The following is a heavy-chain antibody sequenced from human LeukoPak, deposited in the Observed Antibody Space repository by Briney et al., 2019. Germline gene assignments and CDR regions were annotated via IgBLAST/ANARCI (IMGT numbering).Heavy chain of an antibody. V-gene: IGHV3-30-3*01. CDR3: ARDHHYGDYLDY. CDR2: ISYDGSNK. CDR1: GFTFSSYA. D-gene: IGHD4-17*01. J-gene: IGHJ4*02. Sequence: GGSLRLSCAAPGFTFSSYAMHWLRQAPGKGLEWVAVISYDGSNKYYADSVKGRFTISRDNSKNTLYLQMNSLRAEDTAVYYCARDHHYGDYLDYWGQGTLVTVSS.